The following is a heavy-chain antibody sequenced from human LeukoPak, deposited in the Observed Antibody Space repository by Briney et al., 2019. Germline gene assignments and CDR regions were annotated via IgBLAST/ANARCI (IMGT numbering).Heavy chain of an antibody. D-gene: IGHD3-9*01. CDR2: IIPILGIA. CDR3: AREGKERYFDTPIDY. CDR1: GFTFSSYT. J-gene: IGHJ4*02. Sequence: PGGSLRLSCVASGFTFSSYTISWVQQAPGQGLEWMGRIIPILGIANYAQKFQGRVTITADKSTSTAYMELSSLRSEDTAVYYCAREGKERYFDTPIDYWGQGTLVTVSS. V-gene: IGHV1-69*04.